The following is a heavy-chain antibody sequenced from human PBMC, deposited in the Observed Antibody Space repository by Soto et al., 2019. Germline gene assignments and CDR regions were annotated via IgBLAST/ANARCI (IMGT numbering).Heavy chain of an antibody. D-gene: IGHD2-8*02. J-gene: IGHJ4*02. CDR1: GFTFNNYA. CDR2: ISYDGGNK. CDR3: AREDTGSFDY. Sequence: QVQLVESGGGVVQPGRSLRVSCAASGFTFNNYAIHWARQAPGKGLEWVAVISYDGGNKYYADSVKGRFTSSRDSSKNTVYLQMNSLRGEDTAVYYCAREDTGSFDYWGQGTLVTVSS. V-gene: IGHV3-30-3*01.